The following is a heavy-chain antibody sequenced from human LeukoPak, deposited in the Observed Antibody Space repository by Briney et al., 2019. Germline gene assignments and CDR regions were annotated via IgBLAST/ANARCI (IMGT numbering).Heavy chain of an antibody. CDR3: AXQSXXPLEXGDYGENWFDP. Sequence: PGGSLRLSCAAYGFTFSNSWMNWVRQAPGKGLEWVAAINEDGSKEYYLDSVKGRFTVSRDNAKRSLYLQLNTLSSEDTAVYYCAXQSXXPLEXGDYGENWFDPRGQGTLVTVSS. CDR2: INEDGSKE. V-gene: IGHV3-7*01. D-gene: IGHD4-17*01. CDR1: GFTFSNSW. J-gene: IGHJ5*02.